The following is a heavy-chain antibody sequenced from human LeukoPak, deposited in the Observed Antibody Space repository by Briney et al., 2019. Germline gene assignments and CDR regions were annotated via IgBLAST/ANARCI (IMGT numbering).Heavy chain of an antibody. CDR2: IYYSGST. V-gene: IGHV4-59*01. CDR3: AVGYYDRSGYYYRDN. J-gene: IGHJ4*02. D-gene: IGHD3-22*01. CDR1: GGSISSYY. Sequence: PSETLSLTCTVSGGSISSYYWSWIRQPPGKGLEWIGYIYYSGSTNYNPALKSRVTISGDTSKNQFSLKLSSVTAAGTAVYYCAVGYYDRSGYYYRDNWGQGTLVTVSS.